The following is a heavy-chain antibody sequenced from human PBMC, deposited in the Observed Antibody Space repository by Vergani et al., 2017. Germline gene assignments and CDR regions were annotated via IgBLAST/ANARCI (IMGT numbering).Heavy chain of an antibody. Sequence: EVQLVESGGGLIQPGGSLRLSCAASGFTVSSNYMSWVRQAPGKGLEWVSVIYSGGSTYYADSVKGRFTISRDNSKNTLYLQMNSLRAEDTAVYYCARGGVVPAARFQSGHYYYMDVWGKGTTVTVSS. CDR3: ARGGVVPAARFQSGHYYYMDV. V-gene: IGHV3-53*01. J-gene: IGHJ6*03. CDR1: GFTVSSNY. CDR2: IYSGGST. D-gene: IGHD2-2*01.